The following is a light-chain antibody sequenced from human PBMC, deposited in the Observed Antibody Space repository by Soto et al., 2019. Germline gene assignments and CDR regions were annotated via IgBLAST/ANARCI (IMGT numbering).Light chain of an antibody. J-gene: IGKJ5*01. Sequence: DIQMTQSPSTLSGSVGDRVTITFRASQTISSWLAWYQQKPGKAPKLLIYKASTLKSGVPSRFSGSGSGTEFTLTIGGLQPDDFATYYCQQFNSYPITFGQGTRLEI. CDR2: KAS. V-gene: IGKV1-5*03. CDR3: QQFNSYPIT. CDR1: QTISSW.